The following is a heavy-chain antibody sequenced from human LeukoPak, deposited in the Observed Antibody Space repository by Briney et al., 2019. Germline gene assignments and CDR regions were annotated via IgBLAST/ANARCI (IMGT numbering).Heavy chain of an antibody. CDR3: ANSYDFWSGYYRGPFDY. V-gene: IGHV3-48*01. J-gene: IGHJ4*02. D-gene: IGHD3-3*01. Sequence: GGSLRLSCAASGFTFSSYSMNWVRQAPGKGLEWVSYISSSSSTIYYADSVKGRFTISRDNSKNTLYLQMNSLGAEDTAVYYCANSYDFWSGYYRGPFDYWGQGTLVTVSS. CDR1: GFTFSSYS. CDR2: ISSSSSTI.